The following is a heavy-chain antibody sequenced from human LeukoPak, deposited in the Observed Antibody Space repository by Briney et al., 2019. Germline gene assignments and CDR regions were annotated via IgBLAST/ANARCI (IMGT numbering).Heavy chain of an antibody. D-gene: IGHD3-10*01. J-gene: IGHJ4*02. CDR1: GFTFSSYW. CDR2: IKQDGSEK. Sequence: PGGSLRLSCAASGFTFSSYWMSWVRQAPGKGLEWVANIKQDGSEKYYVDSVKGRFTISRDNAKNSLYLQMNSLRAEDTAVYCCARDAAAGVIMDYFDYWGQGTLVTVSS. CDR3: ARDAAAGVIMDYFDY. V-gene: IGHV3-7*03.